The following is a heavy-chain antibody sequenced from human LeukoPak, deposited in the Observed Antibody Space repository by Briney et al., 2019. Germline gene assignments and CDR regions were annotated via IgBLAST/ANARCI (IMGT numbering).Heavy chain of an antibody. CDR2: IYHSGST. J-gene: IGHJ4*02. CDR3: ASQQPDYYYGSGSQPFDY. Sequence: GSLRLSCAASGFTVSSNYMSWVRQAPGKGLEWIGEIYHSGSTNYNPSLKSRVTISVDKSKNQFSLKLSSVTAADTAVYYCASQQPDYYYGSGSQPFDYWGQGTLVTVSS. D-gene: IGHD3-10*01. CDR1: GFTVSSNY. V-gene: IGHV4-4*02.